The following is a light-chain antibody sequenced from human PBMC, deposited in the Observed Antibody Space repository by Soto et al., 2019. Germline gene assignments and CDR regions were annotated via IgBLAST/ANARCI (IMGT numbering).Light chain of an antibody. J-gene: IGKJ1*01. Sequence: EIVMTQSPATLSVSPGERATLSCRASQSVSNNYSAWHQQTPGQAPRLLIDGASNRATGIPDRCSGSWSGTDFTLTISRLEHEDFAVYYCQQCGSSGTFGQGTKVDIK. CDR2: GAS. V-gene: IGKV3-20*01. CDR3: QQCGSSGT. CDR1: QSVSNNY.